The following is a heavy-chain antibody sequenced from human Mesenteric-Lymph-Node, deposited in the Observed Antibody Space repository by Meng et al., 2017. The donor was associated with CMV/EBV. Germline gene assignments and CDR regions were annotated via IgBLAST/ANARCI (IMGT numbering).Heavy chain of an antibody. Sequence: QVLLLQWGAGLLMTSETLSLTCAVYGVSFSGYYWSWIRQPPGKGLEWIGEINHSGVPNYNPSLKSRVTISLDRSKNQFSLKLSSVTAEDTAVYYCARGSDIPVNNYWGQGTLVTVSS. CDR1: GVSFSGYY. J-gene: IGHJ4*02. D-gene: IGHD2-15*01. CDR3: ARGSDIPVNNY. V-gene: IGHV4-34*01. CDR2: INHSGVP.